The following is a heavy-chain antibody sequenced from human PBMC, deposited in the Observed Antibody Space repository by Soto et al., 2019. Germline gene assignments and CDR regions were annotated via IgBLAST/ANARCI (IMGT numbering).Heavy chain of an antibody. J-gene: IGHJ6*02. CDR1: GLTFSNYA. D-gene: IGHD6-19*01. CDR3: ARDLEQWLVGYYYGMDV. CDR2: ISGSGGST. Sequence: PGGSLRLSCATSGLTFSNYAMSWVRQAPGKGLEWVSAISGSGGSTYYADSVKGRFTISRDNSKNTLYLQMNSLRAEDTAVYYCARDLEQWLVGYYYGMDVWGQGTTVTVSS. V-gene: IGHV3-23*01.